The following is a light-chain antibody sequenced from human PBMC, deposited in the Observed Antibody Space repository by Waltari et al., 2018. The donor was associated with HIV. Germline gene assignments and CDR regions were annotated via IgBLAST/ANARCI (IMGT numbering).Light chain of an antibody. CDR2: DTS. V-gene: IGLV7-46*01. Sequence: QAVVTQAPSLPVSPGGTVTLTCASSPGALPSGHYPYWFHQKPGQAPRALIFDTSNKHSWTPARFSGSLLGGKAALTLSGAQPEDEADYYCVLSYTNARVFGGGTKLTVL. CDR3: VLSYTNARV. CDR1: PGALPSGHY. J-gene: IGLJ2*01.